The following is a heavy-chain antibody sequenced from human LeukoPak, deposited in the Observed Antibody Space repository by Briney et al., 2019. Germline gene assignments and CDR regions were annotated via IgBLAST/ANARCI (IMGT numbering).Heavy chain of an antibody. CDR3: AGSDA. CDR2: RIPIFPAP. CDR1: GGTFSNYP. Sequence: SVKVSCKASGGTFSNYPINWVRQAPGQGLEWMGGRIPIFPAPHYAQKFRGRVSITTDEATSTAYMELSSLTSEDTAFYYCAGSDAWGQGTLVIVSS. J-gene: IGHJ1*01. V-gene: IGHV1-69*05.